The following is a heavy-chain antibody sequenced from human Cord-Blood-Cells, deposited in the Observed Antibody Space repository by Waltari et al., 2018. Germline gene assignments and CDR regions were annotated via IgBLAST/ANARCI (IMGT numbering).Heavy chain of an antibody. CDR3: ARYDRSCGSTSCYMHFDY. J-gene: IGHJ4*02. CDR1: GGSISSGGYY. Sequence: QVQLQESGPGLVKPSQTLSLTCTVSGGSISSGGYYWSWIRQPPGKGLEWIGYIYYSGSTYYNPSLNGRVTISVDTSKNQFSLKLSSVTAADTAVYYCARYDRSCGSTSCYMHFDYWGQGTLVTVSS. CDR2: IYYSGST. V-gene: IGHV4-31*03. D-gene: IGHD2-2*02.